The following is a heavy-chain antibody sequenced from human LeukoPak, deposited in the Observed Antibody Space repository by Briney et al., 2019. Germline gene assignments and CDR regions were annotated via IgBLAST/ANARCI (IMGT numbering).Heavy chain of an antibody. V-gene: IGHV4-59*12. D-gene: IGHD2-2*01. CDR1: GGSISAYY. Sequence: PSETLSLTCTVSGGSISAYYWIWIRQSPGKGLEWIGYIYDSGSTNYNPSLKSRVTISVDRSKNQFSLKLTSVTAADTAVYSCARARDIVVVPAAMGGHYFDYWGQGTLVTVSS. CDR2: IYDSGST. J-gene: IGHJ4*02. CDR3: ARARDIVVVPAAMGGHYFDY.